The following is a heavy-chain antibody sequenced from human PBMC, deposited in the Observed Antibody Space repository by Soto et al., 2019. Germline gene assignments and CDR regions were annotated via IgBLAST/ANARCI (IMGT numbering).Heavy chain of an antibody. Sequence: QVQLVESGGGVVQPGRSLRLSCAASGFTFSSYGMHWVRQAPGKGLEWVAVISYDGSNKYYADSVKGRFTISRDNSKNTLYLQMNSLRAEDTAVYYCAKEKSTILGVATFDPWGQGTLVTVSS. CDR1: GFTFSSYG. J-gene: IGHJ5*02. CDR2: ISYDGSNK. V-gene: IGHV3-30*18. D-gene: IGHD3-3*01. CDR3: AKEKSTILGVATFDP.